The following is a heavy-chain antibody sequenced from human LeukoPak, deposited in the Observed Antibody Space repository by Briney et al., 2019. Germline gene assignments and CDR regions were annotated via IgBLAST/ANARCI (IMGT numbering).Heavy chain of an antibody. V-gene: IGHV4-31*03. CDR3: ARGRRGKYSPYFYYHMDV. CDR2: THYSGST. Sequence: SETLSLTCNVSGDSVSTGLHYYSWIRQHPGEGLEWIGCTHYSGSTHYKSSLRSRLIISLDTSKNQVSLKVTSVTAADTAVYYCARGRRGKYSPYFYYHMDVWGTGTPVTASS. CDR1: GDSVSTGLHY. J-gene: IGHJ6*03. D-gene: IGHD1-26*01.